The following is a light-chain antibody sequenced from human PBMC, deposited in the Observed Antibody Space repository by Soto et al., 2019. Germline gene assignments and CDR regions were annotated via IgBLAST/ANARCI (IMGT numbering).Light chain of an antibody. CDR1: QSVGNY. CDR2: DAS. V-gene: IGKV3-11*01. J-gene: IGKJ5*01. CDR3: QQRSNWLIT. Sequence: IVLTQSPATLSLSPGERATLSCRAIQSVGNYLACNQQKPGQAPRLLIYDASNRATGIPARFSGSGSGTDFTLTISSLEPEDFAVYYGQQRSNWLITSGQGTRLEIK.